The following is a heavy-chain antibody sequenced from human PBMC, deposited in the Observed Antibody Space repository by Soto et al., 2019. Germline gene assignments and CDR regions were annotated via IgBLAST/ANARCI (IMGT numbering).Heavy chain of an antibody. CDR1: GFIFSNYA. V-gene: IGHV3-23*01. D-gene: IGHD2-2*01. Sequence: EVQLLDSGGGLVQPGGSLRLSCAASGFIFSNYAMSWVRQAPGKGLEWVSAISGSGGDTFYVGSGKGRFTISRDNSKNTLSLQMNSLRAEDTATYYCAKDAGRGGGSAFDCWGQGTLVTVSS. J-gene: IGHJ4*02. CDR3: AKDAGRGGGSAFDC. CDR2: ISGSGGDT.